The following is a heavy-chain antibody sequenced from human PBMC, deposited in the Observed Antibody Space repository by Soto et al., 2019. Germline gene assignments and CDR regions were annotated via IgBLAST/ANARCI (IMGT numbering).Heavy chain of an antibody. J-gene: IGHJ4*02. CDR2: INHSGST. CDR1: GGSFSGYY. Sequence: SETLSLTCAVYGGSFSGYYWSWIRQPPGKGLEWIGEINHSGSTNYNPSLKSRVTISVDTSKNQFSLKLSSVTAADTAVYYCAHQLLSEQAFFDYWGQGTLVTVSS. V-gene: IGHV4-34*01. CDR3: AHQLLSEQAFFDY. D-gene: IGHD2-2*01.